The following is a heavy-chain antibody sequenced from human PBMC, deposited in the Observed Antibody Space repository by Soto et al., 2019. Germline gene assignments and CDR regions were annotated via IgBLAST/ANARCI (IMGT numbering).Heavy chain of an antibody. V-gene: IGHV4-30-4*01. CDR1: GGSISSGDYY. J-gene: IGHJ2*01. CDR3: ARGAHIVVVTAVYWYFDL. D-gene: IGHD2-21*02. CDR2: IYYSGST. Sequence: QVQLQESGPGLVKPSQTLSLTCTVSGGSISSGDYYWSWIRQPPGKGLEWIGYIYYSGSTYYNPSLKSRVTISVDTSKNQFSLELSSVTAADTAVYYCARGAHIVVVTAVYWYFDLWGRGTLVTVSS.